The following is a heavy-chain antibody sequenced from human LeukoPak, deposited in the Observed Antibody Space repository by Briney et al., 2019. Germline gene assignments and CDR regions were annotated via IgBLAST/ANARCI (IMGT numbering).Heavy chain of an antibody. J-gene: IGHJ4*02. CDR2: ISSSSSYI. Sequence: PGGSLRLSCAASGFTFSSYSMTWVRQAPGKGLEWVSSISSSSSYIYYTDSVKGRFTISRDNAKNSLYLQMNSLRAEDTAVYYCARGKRLGYCTNGVCLSDYWGQGTPVTVSS. V-gene: IGHV3-21*01. CDR1: GFTFSSYS. CDR3: ARGKRLGYCTNGVCLSDY. D-gene: IGHD2-8*01.